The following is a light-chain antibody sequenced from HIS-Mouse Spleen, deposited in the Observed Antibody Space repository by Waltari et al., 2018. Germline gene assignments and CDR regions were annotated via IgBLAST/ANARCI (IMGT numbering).Light chain of an antibody. J-gene: IGLJ2*01. CDR1: SGSIARNN. Sequence: NFMLTQPHSVSESPVKTVTISCTRRSGSIARNNVHWYQQRPGSAPTTVIYEDNQRPSGVPDRFSGSIDSSSNSASLTISGLKTEDEADYYCQSYDSSNVVFGGGTKLTVL. V-gene: IGLV6-57*04. CDR2: EDN. CDR3: QSYDSSNVV.